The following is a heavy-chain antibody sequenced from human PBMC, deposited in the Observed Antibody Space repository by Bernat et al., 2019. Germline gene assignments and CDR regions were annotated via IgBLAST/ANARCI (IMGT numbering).Heavy chain of an antibody. Sequence: EVQLLESGGGLVQPGGSLRLSCAASGFTFSSYAMSWVRQAPGKGLEWVSAISGSGGSTYYADSVKGRFTISRDNTKNTLYLQMNSLRAEDTAVYYCAEAAVAGTVYGMDVWGQGTMVTVSS. D-gene: IGHD6-19*01. CDR3: AEAAVAGTVYGMDV. V-gene: IGHV3-23*01. CDR1: GFTFSSYA. CDR2: ISGSGGST. J-gene: IGHJ6*02.